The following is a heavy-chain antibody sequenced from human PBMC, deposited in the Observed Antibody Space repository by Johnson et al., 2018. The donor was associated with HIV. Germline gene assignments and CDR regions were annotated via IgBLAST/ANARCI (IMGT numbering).Heavy chain of an antibody. V-gene: IGHV3-30*04. J-gene: IGHJ3*02. D-gene: IGHD5-24*01. CDR2: ISYVGSNK. CDR3: ARGRDLSAFDI. Sequence: VQLVESGGGVVQPGRSPRLSCAASGFTFRSYPMHWVRQAPGKGLEWVAVISYVGSNKYYADSVQGRFTISRDNSKNTLYLQMNSRRAEDTAVYFCARGRDLSAFDIWGRGTMVTVSS. CDR1: GFTFRSYP.